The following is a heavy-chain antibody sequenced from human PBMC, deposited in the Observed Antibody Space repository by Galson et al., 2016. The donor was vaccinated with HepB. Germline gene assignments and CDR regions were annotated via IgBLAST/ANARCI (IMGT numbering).Heavy chain of an antibody. D-gene: IGHD3-3*01. V-gene: IGHV1-18*04. CDR2: ISAYNGDT. CDR1: GYTFTTYG. J-gene: IGHJ4*02. CDR3: ARDRPTIFGVQPPFDY. Sequence: SVKVSCKASGYTFTTYGVSWVRQAPGQGLAWMGWISAYNGDTNYAHEVQGRVTMTTDTSTSTAYMELRSLRSDDTAIYYCARDRPTIFGVQPPFDYWGQGTLVTVPS.